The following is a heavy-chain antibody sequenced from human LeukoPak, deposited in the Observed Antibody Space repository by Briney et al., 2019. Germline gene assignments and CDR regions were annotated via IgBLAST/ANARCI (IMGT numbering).Heavy chain of an antibody. V-gene: IGHV3-74*01. CDR1: GFTFSSYW. CDR2: INSDGGST. J-gene: IGHJ4*02. CDR3: ARRIQGMAPYYFDY. D-gene: IGHD5-24*01. Sequence: GGSLRLSCTASGFTFSSYWMHWVRQAPGKGLVWVSRINSDGGSTSYADSVKGRFTISRDNAKNTLYLQMNSLRAEYTAVYYCARRIQGMAPYYFDYWGQGTLVTVSS.